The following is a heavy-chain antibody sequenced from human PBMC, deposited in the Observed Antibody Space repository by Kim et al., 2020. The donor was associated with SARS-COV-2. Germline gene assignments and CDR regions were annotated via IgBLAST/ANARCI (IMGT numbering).Heavy chain of an antibody. V-gene: IGHV4-34*01. CDR1: GGSFSGYY. D-gene: IGHD3-22*01. CDR2: INHSGST. Sequence: SETLSLTCAVYGGSFSGYYWSWIRQPPGKGLEWIGEINHSGSTNYNPSLKSRVTISVDTSKNQFSLKLSSVTAADTAVYYCARGTLGSVVVVVITTPPRFDYWGQGTLVTVSS. J-gene: IGHJ4*02. CDR3: ARGTLGSVVVVVITTPPRFDY.